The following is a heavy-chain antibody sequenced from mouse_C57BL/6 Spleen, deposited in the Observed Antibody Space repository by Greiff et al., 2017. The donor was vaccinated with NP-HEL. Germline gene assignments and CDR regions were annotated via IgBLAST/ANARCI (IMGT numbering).Heavy chain of an antibody. CDR1: GYTFTSYW. J-gene: IGHJ3*01. Sequence: QVQLQQSGTELVKPGASVKLSCKASGYTFTSYWMHWVKQRPGQGLEWIGNINPSNGGTNYNEKFKSKATLTVDKSSSTAYMQLSSLTSEDSAVYYCARWELLRSWFAYWGQGTLVTVSA. CDR3: ARWELLRSWFAY. V-gene: IGHV1-53*01. D-gene: IGHD1-1*01. CDR2: INPSNGGT.